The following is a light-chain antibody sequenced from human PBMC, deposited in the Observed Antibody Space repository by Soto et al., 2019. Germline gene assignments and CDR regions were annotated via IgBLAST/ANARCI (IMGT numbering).Light chain of an antibody. CDR2: GAS. Sequence: EIVMTQSPATLSVSPGERATLSCRASQSVNSNLAWYQQKPGQAPRLLIYGASTRATGIPARFSGSGSGTEFTLTISSLQSEDFAVYYCQQYNNWMYTFGQGTKLEIK. CDR1: QSVNSN. CDR3: QQYNNWMYT. V-gene: IGKV3-15*01. J-gene: IGKJ2*01.